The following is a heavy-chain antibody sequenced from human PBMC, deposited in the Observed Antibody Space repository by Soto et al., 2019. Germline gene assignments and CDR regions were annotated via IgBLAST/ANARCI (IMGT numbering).Heavy chain of an antibody. Sequence: GGSLRLSCAASGFTFDDYGMSWVRQAPGKGLEWVSGINWNGGSIFYLDSVKGRFTISRDNSKNTMYLEMNSLRAEDTAVYYCAKDTFYHDSSGYYVFDYWGQGTLVTVSS. D-gene: IGHD3-22*01. CDR3: AKDTFYHDSSGYYVFDY. CDR2: INWNGGSI. V-gene: IGHV3-20*04. CDR1: GFTFDDYG. J-gene: IGHJ4*02.